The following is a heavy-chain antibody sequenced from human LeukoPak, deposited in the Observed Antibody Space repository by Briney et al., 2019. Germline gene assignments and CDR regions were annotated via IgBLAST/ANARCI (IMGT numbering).Heavy chain of an antibody. Sequence: QSGGSLRLSCAASGFTFSSYAMSWVRQAPGKGLEWVSAISGSGGSTYYADSVKGRFTISRDNSKNTLYLQMNSLRAEDTAVYYCAKDRSHHQLGITPYYFDYWGQGTLVTVSS. CDR2: ISGSGGST. CDR1: GFTFSSYA. CDR3: AKDRSHHQLGITPYYFDY. V-gene: IGHV3-23*01. J-gene: IGHJ4*02. D-gene: IGHD7-27*01.